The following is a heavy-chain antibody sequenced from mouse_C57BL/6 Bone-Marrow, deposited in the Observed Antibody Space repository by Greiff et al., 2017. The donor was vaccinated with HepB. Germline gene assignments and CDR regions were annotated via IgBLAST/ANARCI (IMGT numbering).Heavy chain of an antibody. V-gene: IGHV1-55*01. D-gene: IGHD1-1*01. J-gene: IGHJ2*01. CDR3: ARSITVVPYYFDY. CDR1: GYTFTSYW. Sequence: QVQLQQPGAELVKPGASVKMSCKASGYTFTSYWITWVKQRPGQGLEWIGDIYPGSGSTNYNEKFKSKATLTVDTSSSTAYMQLSSLTSVDSAVYYCARSITVVPYYFDYWGQGTTLTVSS. CDR2: IYPGSGST.